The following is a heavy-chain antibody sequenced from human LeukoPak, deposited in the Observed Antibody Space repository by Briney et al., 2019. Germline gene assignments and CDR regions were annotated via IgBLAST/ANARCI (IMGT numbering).Heavy chain of an antibody. CDR2: THHSGTT. CDR3: ARVRYDSSGYYYDY. J-gene: IGHJ4*02. CDR1: GASISSSNW. V-gene: IGHV4-4*02. D-gene: IGHD3-22*01. Sequence: SGTLSLTCAVSGASISSSNWWSWVRQAPGKGLEGMGETHHSGTTNYSPSLKSRVTISVDKSKNQFSLKLSSVTAADTAVYYCARVRYDSSGYYYDYWGQGTLVTVSS.